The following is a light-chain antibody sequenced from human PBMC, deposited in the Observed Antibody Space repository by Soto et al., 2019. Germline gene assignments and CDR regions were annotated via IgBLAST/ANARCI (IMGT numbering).Light chain of an antibody. CDR3: QQYNSYAPILT. J-gene: IGKJ3*01. CDR1: QSVSGW. Sequence: DIQMTQSPSTLSACVGDRVTITCRASQSVSGWLAWYQQKQGKAPKLLIYDASSLESGVPSRFSGSGSGTEFTLTISSLQPDDFATYYCQQYNSYAPILTFGPGTKVAIK. CDR2: DAS. V-gene: IGKV1-5*01.